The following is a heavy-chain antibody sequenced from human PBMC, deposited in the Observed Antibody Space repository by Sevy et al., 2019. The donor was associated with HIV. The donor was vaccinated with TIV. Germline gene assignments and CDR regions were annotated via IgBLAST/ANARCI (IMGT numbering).Heavy chain of an antibody. D-gene: IGHD1-26*01. CDR3: ARDLYSGSYYENY. J-gene: IGHJ4*02. V-gene: IGHV3-7*01. Sequence: GGSLRLSCAASGFTLSNYWMSWVRRAPGKGLEWVANIKQDGSDKHYVDSVKGRFTISRDNAKNSLYLQMNSLRAEDTAVYYSARDLYSGSYYENYWGQGTLVTVSS. CDR1: GFTLSNYW. CDR2: IKQDGSDK.